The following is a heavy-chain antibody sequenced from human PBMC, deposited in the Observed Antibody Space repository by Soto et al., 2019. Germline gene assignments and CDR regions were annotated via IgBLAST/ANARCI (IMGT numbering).Heavy chain of an antibody. J-gene: IGHJ6*02. CDR1: GGSFSGYY. V-gene: IGHV4-34*01. CDR2: INHSGST. CDR3: ARLWFGDLDYYYGMDV. D-gene: IGHD3-10*01. Sequence: PSETLSLTCAVYGGSFSGYYWSWIRQPPGKGLEWIGEINHSGSTNYNPSLKSRVTISVDTSKNQFSLKLSSVTAADTAVYYCARLWFGDLDYYYGMDVWGQGTTVTVSS.